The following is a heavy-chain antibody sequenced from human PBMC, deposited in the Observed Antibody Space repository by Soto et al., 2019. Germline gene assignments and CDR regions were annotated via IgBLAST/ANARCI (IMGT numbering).Heavy chain of an antibody. CDR3: ITDPYYDFWSGYHFDY. Sequence: PGGSLRLSCAASGFSFSKAWMSWVRLTPGKGLEWVGRIKNKTDGGTTDYPAPVRGRFTISRDDSRSTLYLQMNSLKTEDTAVYYXITDPYYDFWSGYHFDYWGQGTLVTVSS. J-gene: IGHJ4*02. V-gene: IGHV3-15*01. D-gene: IGHD3-3*01. CDR1: GFSFSKAW. CDR2: IKNKTDGGTT.